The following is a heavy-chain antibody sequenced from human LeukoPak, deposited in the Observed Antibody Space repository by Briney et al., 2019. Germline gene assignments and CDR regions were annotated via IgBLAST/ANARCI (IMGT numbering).Heavy chain of an antibody. D-gene: IGHD6-13*01. CDR1: GYTFTGYY. V-gene: IGHV1-2*02. J-gene: IGHJ4*02. CDR3: ATPGYSSSWSLDY. CDR2: INPNSGGT. Sequence: GASVKVSCKASGYTFTGYYMHWVRQAPGQGLEWMGWINPNSGGTNYAQKFQGRVTMTRDTSISTAYMELSRLRSDDTAVYYCATPGYSSSWSLDYWGQGTLVTVSS.